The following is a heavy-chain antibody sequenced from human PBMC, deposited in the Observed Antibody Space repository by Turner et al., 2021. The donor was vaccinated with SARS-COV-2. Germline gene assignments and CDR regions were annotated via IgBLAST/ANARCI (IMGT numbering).Heavy chain of an antibody. Sequence: QVQLVQSGTEVKKPGASVTVSCKASGYTFTDHYMHWVRQAPGQVLEWMGWINPSTGDTNSAPKFQGSVTLTRDTSVSTAFLELSRPTSDDTAVYYCTMGRDDLNIHVWGRGTTVIVSS. CDR2: INPSTGDT. CDR3: TMGRDDLNIHV. D-gene: IGHD3-3*01. J-gene: IGHJ6*02. V-gene: IGHV1-2*02. CDR1: GYTFTDHY.